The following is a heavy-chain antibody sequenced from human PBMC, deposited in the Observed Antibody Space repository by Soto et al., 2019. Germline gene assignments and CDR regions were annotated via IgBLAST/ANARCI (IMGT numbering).Heavy chain of an antibody. D-gene: IGHD6-6*01. V-gene: IGHV3-23*01. CDR3: AKDPSSSSLSYFDY. CDR2: ISGSGGST. J-gene: IGHJ4*02. Sequence: LRLSCAASGFTFSSYAMSWVRQAPGKGLEWVSAISGSGGSTYYADSVKGRFTISRDNPKNTLYLQMNSLRAEDTAVYYCAKDPSSSSLSYFDYWGQGTLVTVSS. CDR1: GFTFSSYA.